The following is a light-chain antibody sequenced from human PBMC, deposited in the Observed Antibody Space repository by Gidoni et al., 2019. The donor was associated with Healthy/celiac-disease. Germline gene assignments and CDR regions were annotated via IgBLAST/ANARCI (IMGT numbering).Light chain of an antibody. CDR3: QQRSNCCA. V-gene: IGKV3-11*01. CDR2: DAS. J-gene: IGKJ5*01. CDR1: QIVSSY. Sequence: VFTQSPATLSLSPAERATLSCRASQIVSSYLAWYQQKPGPAPRLLIYDASNTATGIPARFSGSGSGTDFTLTISSLEPEDFAVYYCQQRSNCCAFGQGTRLEIK.